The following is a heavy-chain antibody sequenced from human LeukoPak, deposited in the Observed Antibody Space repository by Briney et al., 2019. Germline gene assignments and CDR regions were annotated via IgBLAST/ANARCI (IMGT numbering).Heavy chain of an antibody. CDR2: INHSGST. CDR1: GGSFSGYY. CDR3: ARRFSSGWYPPWYFAL. Sequence: SETLSLTCAVYGGSFSGYYWSWIRQPPGKGLEWIGEINHSGSTNYNPSLKSRVTISIDTSKNQFSLKLSSVTAADTAVYYCARRFSSGWYPPWYFALWGRGTLVTVSS. D-gene: IGHD6-19*01. V-gene: IGHV4-34*01. J-gene: IGHJ2*01.